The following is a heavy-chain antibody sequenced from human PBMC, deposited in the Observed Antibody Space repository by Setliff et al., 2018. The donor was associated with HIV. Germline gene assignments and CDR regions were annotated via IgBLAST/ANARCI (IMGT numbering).Heavy chain of an antibody. J-gene: IGHJ4*01. V-gene: IGHV3-7*01. CDR3: VRAIQGAYDF. CDR1: GFSFSNSW. CDR2: ITAERSDK. Sequence: GGSLRLSCAASGFSFSNSWMAWVRQAPGKGLEWVATITAERSDKNYPDSVKARFTISRDNAKTSLYLQMNSLRGEDTAVYYCVRAIQGAYDFWGRGTLVTVSS. D-gene: IGHD2-21*01.